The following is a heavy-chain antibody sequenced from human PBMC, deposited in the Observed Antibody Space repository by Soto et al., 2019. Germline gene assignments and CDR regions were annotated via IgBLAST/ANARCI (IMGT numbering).Heavy chain of an antibody. Sequence: GGSLRLSCAASGFTFSSYSMNWVRQAPGKGLEWVSYISSSSSTIYYADSVKGRFTISRDNAKNSLYLQMNSLRDEDTAVYYCASAYQYSGSYIAEYFQHWGQGTLVTVSS. D-gene: IGHD1-26*01. CDR2: ISSSSSTI. CDR3: ASAYQYSGSYIAEYFQH. V-gene: IGHV3-48*02. J-gene: IGHJ1*01. CDR1: GFTFSSYS.